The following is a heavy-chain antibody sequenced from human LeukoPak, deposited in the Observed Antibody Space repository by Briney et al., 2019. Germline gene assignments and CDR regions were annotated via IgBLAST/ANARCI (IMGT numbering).Heavy chain of an antibody. CDR3: ARATIFGVVTAVGPLGS. CDR1: GFTFSDYW. D-gene: IGHD3-3*01. CDR2: IKKDGTET. Sequence: GGSLRLSCAASGFTFSDYWMSWVRQAPGRGLECMANIKKDGTETYYVVSVEGRFIISRDNAKNSLYLQMNSLRAEDTAVYYCARATIFGVVTAVGPLGSWGKGTLVTVSS. J-gene: IGHJ4*02. V-gene: IGHV3-7*01.